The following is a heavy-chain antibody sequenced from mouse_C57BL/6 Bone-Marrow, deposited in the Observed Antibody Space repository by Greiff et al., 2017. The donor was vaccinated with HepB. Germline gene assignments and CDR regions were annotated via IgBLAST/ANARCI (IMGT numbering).Heavy chain of an antibody. J-gene: IGHJ1*03. CDR3: ARLGHWYFDV. Sequence: VQLQQSGPELVKPGASVKISCKASGYAFSSSWMNWVKQRPGKGLEWIGRIYPGDGDTNYNGKFKGKATLTADKSSSTAYMQLSSLTSEDSAVYFCARLGHWYFDVWGTGTTVTVSS. CDR1: GYAFSSSW. V-gene: IGHV1-82*01. CDR2: IYPGDGDT.